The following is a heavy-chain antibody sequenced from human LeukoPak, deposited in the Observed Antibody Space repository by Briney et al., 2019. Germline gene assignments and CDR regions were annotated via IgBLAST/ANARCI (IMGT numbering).Heavy chain of an antibody. CDR3: TIDSANYYDSSGYYFPSD. CDR2: IKSKTDGGTT. CDR1: GFTFSNAW. V-gene: IGHV3-15*01. J-gene: IGHJ4*02. D-gene: IGHD3-22*01. Sequence: GGSLRLSCAASGFTFSNAWMSWVRQAPGKGLEWVGRIKSKTDGGTTDYAAPVKGRFTISRDDSKNTLYLQMNSLKTEDTAVYYCTIDSANYYDSSGYYFPSDRGQGTLVTVSS.